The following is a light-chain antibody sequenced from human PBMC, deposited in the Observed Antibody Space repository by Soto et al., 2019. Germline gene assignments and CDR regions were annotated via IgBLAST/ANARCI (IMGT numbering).Light chain of an antibody. CDR1: ESLLHSNGNTY. V-gene: IGKV2-28*01. CDR3: MQGTHWPIT. CDR2: LGS. J-gene: IGKJ5*01. Sequence: DIVMTQSPLSLPVTPGEPASISCTSSESLLHSNGNTYLDWYLQKPGQSPQLLIYLGSNRASGVPDRFSGGGSGTDFTLKISRVEAEDVGVYYCMQGTHWPITFGQGTRLEIK.